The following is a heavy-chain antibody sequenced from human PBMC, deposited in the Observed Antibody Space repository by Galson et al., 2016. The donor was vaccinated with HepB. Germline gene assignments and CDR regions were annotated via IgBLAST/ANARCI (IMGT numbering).Heavy chain of an antibody. V-gene: IGHV3-64*01. J-gene: IGHJ1*01. CDR2: TNSNGGTP. D-gene: IGHD6-13*01. CDR3: ARVPGYS. Sequence: SLRLSCAASGFTFKNFAMHWFRQAPGKGLEHVGGTNSNGGTPYHVPSLTVSFLLSRDHSPNPLYLHMNSLRAAATALYSCARVPGYSWGQGTLVTVSS. CDR1: GFTFKNFA.